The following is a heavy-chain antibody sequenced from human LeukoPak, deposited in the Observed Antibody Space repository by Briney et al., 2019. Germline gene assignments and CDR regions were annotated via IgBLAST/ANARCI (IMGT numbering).Heavy chain of an antibody. V-gene: IGHV3-74*01. D-gene: IGHD4-17*01. CDR1: GFTFSSYW. Sequence: PGGSLRLSCAASGFTFSSYWMHWVRQGPGKGLVWVSRIYSDGSRTTYADSVKGRFTISGDNAKNTLYLQMNSLTVEDTAVYYCTRDRTTVTLFDSWGQGTLVTVSS. CDR3: TRDRTTVTLFDS. J-gene: IGHJ4*02. CDR2: IYSDGSRT.